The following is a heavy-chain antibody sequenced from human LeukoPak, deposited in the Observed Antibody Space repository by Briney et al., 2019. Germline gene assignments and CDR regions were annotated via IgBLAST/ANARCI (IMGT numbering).Heavy chain of an antibody. CDR1: GFTFTNAW. CDR3: AKKGYYDGSGYYMYYFDH. Sequence: GGSLRLSCAASGFTFTNAWMSWVRQAPGKGLEWVGRIKKKTDDGTTDYAAPVKGRFTISRDDSKNTLYLQMNSLKTEDTAVYYCAKKGYYDGSGYYMYYFDHWGQGTLVTVSS. V-gene: IGHV3-15*01. J-gene: IGHJ4*02. D-gene: IGHD3-22*01. CDR2: IKKKTDDGTT.